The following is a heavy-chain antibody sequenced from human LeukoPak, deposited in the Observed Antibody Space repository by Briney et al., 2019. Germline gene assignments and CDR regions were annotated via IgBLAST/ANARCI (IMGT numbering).Heavy chain of an antibody. V-gene: IGHV4-34*01. D-gene: IGHD3-10*01. J-gene: IGHJ6*04. Sequence: SETLSLTCAVYGGSFSGYYWSWIRQPPGKGLEWIGEINHSGSTNYNPSLKSRVTISVDTSKNQFSLKLSSVTVADTAVYYCARVPYYGSGSAYYYYGMDVWGKGTTVTVSS. CDR2: INHSGST. CDR1: GGSFSGYY. CDR3: ARVPYYGSGSAYYYYGMDV.